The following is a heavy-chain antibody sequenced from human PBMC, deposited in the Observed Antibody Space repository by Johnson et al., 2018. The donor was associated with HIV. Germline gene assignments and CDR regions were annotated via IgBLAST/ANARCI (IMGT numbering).Heavy chain of an antibody. J-gene: IGHJ3*02. D-gene: IGHD7-27*01. CDR3: AKDRNWGRLFDGFDI. CDR1: GFTLSTYG. CDR2: MSYAGSNK. Sequence: QVQLVESGGGVVQPGRSLRLSCVASGFTLSTYGMHWVRQAPGKGLEWVAVMSYAGSNKYYADSVKGLFTISRDSSKNTLYLQMNSLRPEDTAVYYCAKDRNWGRLFDGFDIWGRGTMVTVSS. V-gene: IGHV3-30*18.